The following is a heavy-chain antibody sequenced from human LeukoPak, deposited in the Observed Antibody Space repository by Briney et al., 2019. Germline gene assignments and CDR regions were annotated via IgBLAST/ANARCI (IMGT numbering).Heavy chain of an antibody. D-gene: IGHD3-10*01. CDR3: ARDCPVSYGSGSCN. CDR2: TYYRSKWYN. Sequence: SQTLSLTCAISGDSVSSNSAAWNWIRQSPSRGLEWLGRTYYRSKWYNDYAISVKSRITINPDTSKNQFSLQLNSVTPEDTAVYYCARDCPVSYGSGSCNWGQGTLVTVSS. CDR1: GDSVSSNSAA. J-gene: IGHJ4*02. V-gene: IGHV6-1*01.